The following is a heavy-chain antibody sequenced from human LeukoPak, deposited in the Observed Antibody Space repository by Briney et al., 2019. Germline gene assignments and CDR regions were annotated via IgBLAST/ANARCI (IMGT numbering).Heavy chain of an antibody. D-gene: IGHD3-10*01. J-gene: IGHJ6*04. V-gene: IGHV3-30*04. Sequence: GGSLRLSCAASGFTFSSYAMHWVRQAPGKGLEWVAVISYNGSNKYYADSVKGRFTISRDNSKNTLYLQMNSLRAEDTAVYYCAKDRGVPNYYYYYGMDVWGKGTTVTVSS. CDR2: ISYNGSNK. CDR3: AKDRGVPNYYYYYGMDV. CDR1: GFTFSSYA.